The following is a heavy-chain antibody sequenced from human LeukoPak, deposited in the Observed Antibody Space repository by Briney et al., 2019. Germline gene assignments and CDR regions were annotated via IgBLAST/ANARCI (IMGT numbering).Heavy chain of an antibody. D-gene: IGHD1-26*01. CDR3: ASLNPFSGRRNAFDI. CDR1: GGSFSGYY. J-gene: IGHJ3*02. CDR2: VNHSGTA. Sequence: SETLSLTCAVHGGSFSGYYWSWIRQPPGQGLEWIEEVNHSGTARYNPSLESRVTISVDTSKSQSSLNVYFVTAADTAVYYCASLNPFSGRRNAFDIWGQGAMVTVSS. V-gene: IGHV4-34*01.